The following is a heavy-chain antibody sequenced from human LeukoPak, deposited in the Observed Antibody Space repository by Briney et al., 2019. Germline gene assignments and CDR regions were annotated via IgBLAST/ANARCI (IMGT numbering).Heavy chain of an antibody. J-gene: IGHJ4*02. V-gene: IGHV3-48*01. D-gene: IGHD3-22*01. CDR1: GFTFSSYS. CDR3: ARDRGESMGDYYDSSGYPYYFDY. CDR2: ISSSSSTI. Sequence: GGSLRLSCAASGFTFSSYSMNWVRQAPGKGLEWVSYISSSSSTIYYADSVKGRFTISRDNAKNSLYLQMNSLRAEDTAVYYCARDRGESMGDYYDSSGYPYYFDYWGQGTLVTVSS.